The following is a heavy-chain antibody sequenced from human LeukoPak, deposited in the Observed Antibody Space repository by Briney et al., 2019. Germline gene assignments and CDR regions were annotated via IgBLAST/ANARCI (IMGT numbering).Heavy chain of an antibody. CDR1: GGSISSSSYY. CDR3: ARRGYCSSTSCPEGYYYYMDV. Sequence: SETLSLTCTVSGGSISSSSYYWGWIRQPPGKGLEWIGSIYYSGSTYYNPSLKSRVTISVDTSKNQFSLKLISVTAADTAVYYCARRGYCSSTSCPEGYYYYMDVWGKGTTVTVSS. V-gene: IGHV4-39*01. J-gene: IGHJ6*03. CDR2: IYYSGST. D-gene: IGHD2-2*01.